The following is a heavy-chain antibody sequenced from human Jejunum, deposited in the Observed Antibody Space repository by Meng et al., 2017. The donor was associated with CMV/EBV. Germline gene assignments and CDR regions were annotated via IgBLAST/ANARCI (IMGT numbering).Heavy chain of an antibody. J-gene: IGHJ4*02. D-gene: IGHD6-19*01. CDR1: GFIFSNYG. V-gene: IGHV3-30*02. Sequence: QVELVESGGGWVQPGGSLGTSCATFGFIFSNYGMHWVRQAPGKGLEWVAFIQYDGSDKYYADSVRGRFTISRDNSKNMLYLQMNNVRAEDTAVYHCAKRDCIGSGCGFYYFDSWGQGTLVTVSS. CDR3: AKRDCIGSGCGFYYFDS. CDR2: IQYDGSDK.